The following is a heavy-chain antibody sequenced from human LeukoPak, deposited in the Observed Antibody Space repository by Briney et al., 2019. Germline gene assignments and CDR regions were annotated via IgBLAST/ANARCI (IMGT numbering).Heavy chain of an antibody. CDR1: GFTFSSYA. D-gene: IGHD3-10*01. V-gene: IGHV3-23*01. J-gene: IGHJ4*02. Sequence: PGGSLRLSCAASGFTFSSYAMSWVRQAPGKGLEWVSAISGSGGSTYYADSVKGRFTISRDNAKNSLYLQMNSLRAEDTAVYYCARDSRSQELLWFGELAIDYWGQGTLVTVSS. CDR2: ISGSGGST. CDR3: ARDSRSQELLWFGELAIDY.